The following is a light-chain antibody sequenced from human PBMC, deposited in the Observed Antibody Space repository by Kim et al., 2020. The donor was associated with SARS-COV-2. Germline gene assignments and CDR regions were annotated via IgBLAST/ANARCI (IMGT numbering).Light chain of an antibody. CDR3: QSLDSSLSGVV. CDR1: SASVGGGYN. V-gene: IGLV1-40*01. CDR2: GER. Sequence: WSGGSASVGGGYNVQWYQQLPGTAPKRLIDGERDRPSGVPDRFSGSKSGTSASLAISGLQAEDEADYYCQSLDSSLSGVVFGGGTQLTVL. J-gene: IGLJ2*01.